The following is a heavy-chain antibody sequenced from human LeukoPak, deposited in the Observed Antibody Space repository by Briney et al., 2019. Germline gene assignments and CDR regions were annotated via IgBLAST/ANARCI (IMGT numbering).Heavy chain of an antibody. CDR3: ARVTSIQSGFCNY. CDR2: ISGSGTTR. J-gene: IGHJ4*02. CDR1: GFTFSSYS. Sequence: GGSLRLSCAASGFTFSSYSMSWIRQAPGKGLEWVSYISGSGTTRHYADSVKGRFTISRDNTKNSLYLQMNSLRAEDAAVYYCARVTSIQSGFCNYWGQGILVIVSS. V-gene: IGHV3-11*01. D-gene: IGHD2/OR15-2a*01.